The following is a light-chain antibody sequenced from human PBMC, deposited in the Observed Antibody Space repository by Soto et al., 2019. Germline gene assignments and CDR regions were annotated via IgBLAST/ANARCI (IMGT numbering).Light chain of an antibody. CDR3: QQYQTSWT. Sequence: DIPMTQSPATLSASVGDRVTITCRASQYINTYLAWYQQKSGKAPQLLISAASTLQGGVPPRFSGSGSGTEFTLIISSLQPDNYATYYCQQYQTSWTFGQGTKVEI. CDR1: QYINTY. V-gene: IGKV1-5*01. CDR2: AAS. J-gene: IGKJ1*01.